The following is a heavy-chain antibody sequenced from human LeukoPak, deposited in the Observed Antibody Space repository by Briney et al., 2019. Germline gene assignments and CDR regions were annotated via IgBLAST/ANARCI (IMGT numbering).Heavy chain of an antibody. J-gene: IGHJ4*02. Sequence: GGSLGLSCAASGFTFSSYAMSWVRQAPGKGLEWVSAISGSGGSTYYADSVKGRFTISRDNSKNTLYLQMNSLRAEDTAVYYCAEDGALGYFDYWGQGTLVTVSS. CDR3: AEDGALGYFDY. D-gene: IGHD3-16*01. CDR1: GFTFSSYA. V-gene: IGHV3-23*01. CDR2: ISGSGGST.